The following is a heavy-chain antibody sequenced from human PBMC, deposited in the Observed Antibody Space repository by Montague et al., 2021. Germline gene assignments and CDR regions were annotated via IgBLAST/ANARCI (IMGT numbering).Heavy chain of an antibody. Sequence: SLRLSCAASGFTFSNYWMSWVRQAPGKGLEWVANIKQDGSEKHYVDSVKGRFTISRDNAKNSLYLQMNSLRAEDTAVYFCARDQGQGYCGGDCYGGLDYWGQGTLVTVSS. CDR1: GFTFSNYW. CDR3: ARDQGQGYCGGDCYGGLDY. D-gene: IGHD2-21*01. V-gene: IGHV3-7*01. CDR2: IKQDGSEK. J-gene: IGHJ4*02.